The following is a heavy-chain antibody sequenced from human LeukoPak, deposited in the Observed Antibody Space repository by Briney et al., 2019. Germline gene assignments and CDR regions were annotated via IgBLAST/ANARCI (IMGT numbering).Heavy chain of an antibody. J-gene: IGHJ4*02. D-gene: IGHD6-13*01. CDR2: ISSSRGTT. Sequence: GGSLRLSCAASGFTFSTYAMSWVRQAPGKGLEWVSAISSSRGTTYYADSVKGRFTISRDNAKNSLYLQMNSLRAEDTAVYYCALYSSSLFDYWGQGTLVTVSS. CDR1: GFTFSTYA. CDR3: ALYSSSLFDY. V-gene: IGHV3-23*01.